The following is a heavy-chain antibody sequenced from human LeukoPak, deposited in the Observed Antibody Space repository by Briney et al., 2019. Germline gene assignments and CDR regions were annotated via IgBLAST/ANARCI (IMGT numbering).Heavy chain of an antibody. J-gene: IGHJ4*02. D-gene: IGHD2-15*01. CDR3: AKGGTSGGSCYFDY. V-gene: IGHV3-23*01. CDR2: LSDSGRTT. Sequence: PGGSLRPSSAASGFTFSNYAMTWVRQAPGQGLEWVSGLSDSGRTTYYTGSVKGRFTISRDNSKNTLYLQMNSLRAEDTAIYYCAKGGTSGGSCYFDYWGQGTLVSVSS. CDR1: GFTFSNYA.